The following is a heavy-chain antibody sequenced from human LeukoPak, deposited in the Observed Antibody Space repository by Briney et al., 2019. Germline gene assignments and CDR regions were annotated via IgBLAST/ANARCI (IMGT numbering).Heavy chain of an antibody. D-gene: IGHD5-18*01. V-gene: IGHV3-74*01. CDR2: INSDGSST. J-gene: IGHJ4*02. CDR1: GFTFGTYW. CDR3: VKDRYSSAYYFEN. Sequence: GSLRLSCAASGFTFGTYWMHWVRQAPGKGLVWVSRINSDGSSTSYADSVKGRFTISRDNSKNTLDLQMNSLRAEDTAIYYCVKDRYSSAYYFENWGQGTLVTVSS.